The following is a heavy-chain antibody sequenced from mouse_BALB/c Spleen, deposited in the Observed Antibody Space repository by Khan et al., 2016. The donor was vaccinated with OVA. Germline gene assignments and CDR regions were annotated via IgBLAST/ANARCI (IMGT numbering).Heavy chain of an antibody. V-gene: IGHV2-6-5*01. Sequence: QVQLKESGPGLVAPSQSLAITCTVSGFSLTDHGVSWIRQPPGKGLEWLGVIWGGGSTYYNSVLKSRLSISKDNSKSQVFLKMNNLQTDDTAMYYCAKQIWSPYYWMDYWGQGTSVTVSA. CDR3: AKQIWSPYYWMDY. J-gene: IGHJ4*01. CDR1: GFSLTDHG. CDR2: IWGGGST. D-gene: IGHD1-1*02.